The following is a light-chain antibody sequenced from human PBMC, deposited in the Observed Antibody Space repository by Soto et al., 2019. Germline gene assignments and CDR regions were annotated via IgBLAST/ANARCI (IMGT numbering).Light chain of an antibody. Sequence: NFMLNQPHSVSESPGKTGIISCTGSSGSIASNYVQLYQQRPGSAPTTVIYEDNQRPSGVPDRFSGSIDSSSNSASLTISGLRTEDEADDSCQSYDGNNKGVVFGVGTKLTVL. V-gene: IGLV6-57*02. CDR1: SGSIASNY. CDR2: EDN. J-gene: IGLJ2*01. CDR3: QSYDGNNKGVV.